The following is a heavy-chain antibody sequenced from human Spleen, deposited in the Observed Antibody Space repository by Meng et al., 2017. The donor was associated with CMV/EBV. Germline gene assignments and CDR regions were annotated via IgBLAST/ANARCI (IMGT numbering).Heavy chain of an antibody. CDR2: IIPISATA. CDR1: GGTFSSYA. V-gene: IGHV1-69*05. J-gene: IGHJ6*02. CDR3: ARNSRSWGILCPRDRMYYGMDV. D-gene: IGHD2-15*01. Sequence: SVKVSCKASGGTFSSYAVSWVRQAPGQGLEWMGGIIPISATANYAQKFQGRVTITTDESKSTAFMELSSLRSEDTAVYYCARNSRSWGILCPRDRMYYGMDVWGQGTTVTVSS.